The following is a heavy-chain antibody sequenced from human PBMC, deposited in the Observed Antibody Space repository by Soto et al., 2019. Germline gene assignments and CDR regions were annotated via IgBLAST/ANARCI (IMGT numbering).Heavy chain of an antibody. Sequence: PGESLKISCKGSGYSFTSYWIGWVRQMPGKGLEWMGIIYPGDSDTRYSPSFQGQVTISADKSISTAYLQWSSLKASDTAMYYCARLVYDSSGYYPELNYYYYYGMDVWGQGTTVTVSS. CDR1: GYSFTSYW. CDR2: IYPGDSDT. CDR3: ARLVYDSSGYYPELNYYYYYGMDV. D-gene: IGHD3-22*01. J-gene: IGHJ6*02. V-gene: IGHV5-51*01.